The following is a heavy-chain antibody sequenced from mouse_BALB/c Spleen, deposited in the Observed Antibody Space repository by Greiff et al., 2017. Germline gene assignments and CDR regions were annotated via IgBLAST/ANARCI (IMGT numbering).Heavy chain of an antibody. CDR2: INPYNGGT. D-gene: IGHD1-1*01. Sequence: VQLQQSGPELVKPGASMKISCTASGYSFTGYTMNWVKQSHGKNLEWIGLINPYNGGTSYNQKFKGKATLTVDKSSSTAYMELHSLTSEDSAVYCYARDYYGSSYWYFDVWGAGTTVTVSA. CDR1: GYSFTGYT. J-gene: IGHJ1*01. V-gene: IGHV1-18*01. CDR3: ARDYYGSSYWYFDV.